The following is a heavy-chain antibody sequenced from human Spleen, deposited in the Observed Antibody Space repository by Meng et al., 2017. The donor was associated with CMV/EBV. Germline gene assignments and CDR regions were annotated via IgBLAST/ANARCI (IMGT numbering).Heavy chain of an antibody. J-gene: IGHJ3*02. D-gene: IGHD1-26*01. V-gene: IGHV3-9*01. CDR3: AKDMSRGSYWGDTFDI. Sequence: GGSLRLSCAASGFTFDDYAMHWVRQAPGMGLEWVSGISWNSAGIRYADSVKGRFTISRDNAKNSLYLQLNSLRAEDTALYYCAKDMSRGSYWGDTFDIWGQGTMVTVSS. CDR2: ISWNSAGI. CDR1: GFTFDDYA.